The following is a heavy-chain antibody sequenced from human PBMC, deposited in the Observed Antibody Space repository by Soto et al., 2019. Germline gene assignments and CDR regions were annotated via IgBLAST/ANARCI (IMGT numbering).Heavy chain of an antibody. Sequence: PSETLSLTCTVSGGSISSSSYYWGWIRQPPGKGLEWIGSIHYSGSTYYNPSLKSRVTISVDTSKNQFSLKLSSVTAADTAVYYCARHAYSSGFHFDYWGQGTLVTVPS. V-gene: IGHV4-39*01. CDR3: ARHAYSSGFHFDY. J-gene: IGHJ4*02. CDR2: IHYSGST. CDR1: GGSISSSSYY. D-gene: IGHD6-19*01.